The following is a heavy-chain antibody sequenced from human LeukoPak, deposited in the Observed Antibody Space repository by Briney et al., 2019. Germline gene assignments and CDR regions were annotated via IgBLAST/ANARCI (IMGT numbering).Heavy chain of an antibody. CDR3: AREPKGGCYWVYYYYYYGMDV. D-gene: IGHD1-26*01. J-gene: IGHJ6*02. Sequence: ASVKVSCKASGYTFTSYDINWVRQATGQGLEWMGWMNPSSGNTGYAQKFQGRVTMTRNTSISTAYMELSSLRSEDTAVYYCAREPKGGCYWVYYYYYYGMDVWGQGTTVTVSS. CDR2: MNPSSGNT. V-gene: IGHV1-8*01. CDR1: GYTFTSYD.